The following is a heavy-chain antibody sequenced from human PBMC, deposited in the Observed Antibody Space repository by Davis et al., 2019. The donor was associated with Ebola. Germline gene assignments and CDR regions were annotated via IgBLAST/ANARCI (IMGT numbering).Heavy chain of an antibody. D-gene: IGHD3-3*01. CDR3: AVGFRGVVIIPGLGFDY. Sequence: AASVKVSCKVSGYTLTELSMYWVRQAPGKGLEWMGGIIPIFGTANYAQKFQGRVTITADKSTSTAYMELSSLRSEDTAVYYCAVGFRGVVIIPGLGFDYWGQGTLVTVSS. J-gene: IGHJ4*02. CDR1: GYTLTELS. CDR2: IIPIFGTA. V-gene: IGHV1-69*06.